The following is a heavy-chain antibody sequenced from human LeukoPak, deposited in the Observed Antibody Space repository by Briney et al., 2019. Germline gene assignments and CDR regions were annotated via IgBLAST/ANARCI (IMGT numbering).Heavy chain of an antibody. Sequence: ASVKVSCKASGCTFTGYYMHWVRQAPGQGLEWMGCINPHSGGTNYAQNFQGRVTMTRDTSISTAYMELSRLRSDDTAVYYCARDSSPSIDYWGQGTLVTVSS. CDR3: ARDSSPSIDY. D-gene: IGHD6-13*01. J-gene: IGHJ4*02. CDR1: GCTFTGYY. V-gene: IGHV1-2*02. CDR2: INPHSGGT.